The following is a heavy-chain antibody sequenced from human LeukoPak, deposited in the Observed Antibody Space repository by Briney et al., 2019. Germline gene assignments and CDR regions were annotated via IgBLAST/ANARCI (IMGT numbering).Heavy chain of an antibody. CDR3: ARHSGHIYSGYDNYFDY. D-gene: IGHD5-12*01. CDR2: VHRSGST. CDR1: MDSTNGNY. Sequence: PSETLSLTCAVSMDSTNGNYWSWVRQSPGKGLEWIGEVHRSGSTNYQPSLKSRVTISIDRSKDQISLDLTSVTAADTAVYYCARHSGHIYSGYDNYFDYWGQGTLVTVSS. V-gene: IGHV4-4*02. J-gene: IGHJ4*02.